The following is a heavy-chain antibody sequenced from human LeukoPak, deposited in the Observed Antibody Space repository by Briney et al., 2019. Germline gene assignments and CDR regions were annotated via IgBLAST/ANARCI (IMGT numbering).Heavy chain of an antibody. V-gene: IGHV4-61*02. Sequence: SQTLSLTCSVSGGSISSGSYSWSWIRQPAGKGLEWIGRIYTSGSTNYNPSLKSRVTISVDTSKNQFSLKLSSVTAADTAVYYCARDREGGGGLYYYYYMDVWGKGTTVTISS. J-gene: IGHJ6*03. D-gene: IGHD2-15*01. CDR2: IYTSGST. CDR1: GGSISSGSYS. CDR3: ARDREGGGGLYYYYYMDV.